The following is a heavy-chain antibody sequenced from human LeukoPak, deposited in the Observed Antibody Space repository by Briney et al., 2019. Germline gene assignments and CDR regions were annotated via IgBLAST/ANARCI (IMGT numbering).Heavy chain of an antibody. D-gene: IGHD4/OR15-4a*01. CDR1: GFTFSNYG. J-gene: IGHJ4*02. CDR3: ARRAGAYSHPYDY. Sequence: GGSLRLSCAASGFTFSNYGMHWVRQAPGKGLEWVSFIYSDNTHYSDSVKGRFTISRDNSKNTLYLQMNSLRAEDTAVYYCARRAGAYSHPYDYWGQGTLVTVSS. V-gene: IGHV3-NL1*01. CDR2: IYSDNT.